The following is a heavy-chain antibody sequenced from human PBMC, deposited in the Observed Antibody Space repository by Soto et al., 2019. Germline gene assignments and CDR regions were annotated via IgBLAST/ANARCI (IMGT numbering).Heavy chain of an antibody. V-gene: IGHV4-39*01. CDR2: IYYSGST. J-gene: IGHJ4*02. D-gene: IGHD4-17*01. CDR3: ARHKGGGQTTVTLQDDY. CDR1: GGSISSSSYY. Sequence: QLQLQESGPGLVKPSETLSLTCTVSGGSISSSSYYWGWIRQPPGKGLEWIGSIYYSGSTYYNPSLKSRVTISVDTSKNQFSLKLSSVTAADTAVYYCARHKGGGQTTVTLQDDYWGQGTLVTVSS.